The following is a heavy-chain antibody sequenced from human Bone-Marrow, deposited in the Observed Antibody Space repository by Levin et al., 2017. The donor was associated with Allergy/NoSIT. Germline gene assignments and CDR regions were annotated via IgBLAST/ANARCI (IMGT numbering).Heavy chain of an antibody. V-gene: IGHV1-69*04. CDR2: IIPILGIA. CDR3: ARGYGGWKPNYGMDV. D-gene: IGHD6-19*01. CDR1: GGTFSSYA. Sequence: PGESLKISCKASGGTFSSYAISWVRQAPGQGLEWMGRIIPILGIANYAQKFQGRVTITADKSTSTAYMELSSLRSEDTAVYYCARGYGGWKPNYGMDVWGQGTTVTVSS. J-gene: IGHJ6*02.